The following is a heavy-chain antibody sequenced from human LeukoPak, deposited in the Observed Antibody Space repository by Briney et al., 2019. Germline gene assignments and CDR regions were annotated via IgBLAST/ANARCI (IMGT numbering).Heavy chain of an antibody. CDR3: VRDPYEAY. V-gene: IGHV3-33*01. D-gene: IGHD5-12*01. CDR2: IWYDGSRI. CDR1: GFTFSSYG. Sequence: TGGSLRLSCAASGFTFSSYGMHWVRQAPGKGLEWVAVIWYDGSRIFYADSVKGRFTISRDNSKNTVYLQMNSLRAEDTAVYYCVRDPYEAYWGQGTLVTVSS. J-gene: IGHJ4*02.